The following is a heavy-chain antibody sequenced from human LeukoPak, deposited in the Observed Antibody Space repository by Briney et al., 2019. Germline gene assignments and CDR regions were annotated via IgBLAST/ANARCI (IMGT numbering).Heavy chain of an antibody. V-gene: IGHV3-15*05. CDR1: GFTFSDAW. J-gene: IGHJ4*02. Sequence: GGSLRLSCATSGFTFSDAWMSWVRQAPGKGLEWVARVKSETDGGTIDYTAPVKGRFTISRDDSKKMVFLQMNSLKTEDTGVYYCNTDFDYWGQGTRVTVAS. CDR3: NTDFDY. CDR2: VKSETDGGTI.